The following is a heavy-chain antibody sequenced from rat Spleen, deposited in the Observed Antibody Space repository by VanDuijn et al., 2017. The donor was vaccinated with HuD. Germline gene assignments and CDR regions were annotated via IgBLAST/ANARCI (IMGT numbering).Heavy chain of an antibody. CDR1: GFSVTNNS. Sequence: QVQLKESGPGLVQPSQTLSLTCTVFGFSVTNNSVSWVRQPPGKGLEWIATISSIGLTFYSSALKSRLSISRDASKSQVFLKVNSLQTEDTAIYFCTRTGTYFDYWGQGVMVTVSS. CDR3: TRTGTYFDY. V-gene: IGHV2S8*01. D-gene: IGHD5-1*01. CDR2: ISSIGLT. J-gene: IGHJ2*01.